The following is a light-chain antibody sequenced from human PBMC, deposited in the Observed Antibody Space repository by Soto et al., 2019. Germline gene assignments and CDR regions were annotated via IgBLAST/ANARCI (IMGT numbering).Light chain of an antibody. Sequence: DIQMTQSPSSLSAFVGDRVTITCQASQDINIYLNWYQQRPGKAPKLLIYDASNLATGVPSRFSGSRSETDFTFTISSLQPEDTATYYCQQYGNLPLSFGGGTKVEIK. CDR1: QDINIY. CDR3: QQYGNLPLS. J-gene: IGKJ4*01. CDR2: DAS. V-gene: IGKV1-33*01.